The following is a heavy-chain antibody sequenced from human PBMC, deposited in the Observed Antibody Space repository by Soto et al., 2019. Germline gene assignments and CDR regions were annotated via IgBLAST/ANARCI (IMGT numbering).Heavy chain of an antibody. CDR1: GGSISSGGYC. Sequence: PSETLSLTCTVSGGSISSGGYCWSWSRQHPGKGLEWIGYIYYSGSTYYNPSLKSRVTISVDTSKNQFSLKLSSVTAADTAVYYCARVVRLRPRYGMDVWGQGTTVTVSS. CDR3: ARVVRLRPRYGMDV. D-gene: IGHD2-15*01. J-gene: IGHJ6*02. CDR2: IYYSGST. V-gene: IGHV4-31*03.